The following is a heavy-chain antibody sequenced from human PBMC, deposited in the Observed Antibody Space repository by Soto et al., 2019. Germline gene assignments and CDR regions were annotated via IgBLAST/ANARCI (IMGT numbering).Heavy chain of an antibody. V-gene: IGHV3-9*01. CDR2: ISWNSGSI. Sequence: EVQLVESGGGLVQPGRSLRLSCAASGFTFDDYAMHWVRQAPGKGLEWVSGISWNSGSIGYADSVKGRFTISRDNAKNSLYLQMNSLRAEDTALYYCAKGICSGCSCYFDYWGQGTLVTVSS. CDR1: GFTFDDYA. D-gene: IGHD2-15*01. CDR3: AKGICSGCSCYFDY. J-gene: IGHJ4*02.